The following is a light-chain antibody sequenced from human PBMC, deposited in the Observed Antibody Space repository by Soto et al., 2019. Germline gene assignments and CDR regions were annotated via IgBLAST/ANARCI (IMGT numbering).Light chain of an antibody. CDR3: QSYDSSLRGRV. CDR1: SSNIGAGYD. J-gene: IGLJ1*01. V-gene: IGLV1-40*01. CDR2: GNS. Sequence: QSVLTQPPSVSGAPGQRVTISCTGSSSNIGAGYDVHWYQQLPGTAPKLLIYGNSNRPSGVPDRFSGSKSGTSASLAITGLQAEDEADYYCQSYDSSLRGRVFGTGTKVTVL.